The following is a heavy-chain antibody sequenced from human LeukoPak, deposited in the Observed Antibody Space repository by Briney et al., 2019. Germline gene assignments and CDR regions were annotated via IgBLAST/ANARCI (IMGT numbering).Heavy chain of an antibody. CDR1: GFTFSSYA. CDR2: ISYDGSNK. D-gene: IGHD2-15*01. CDR3: ARDLSRSRPDCGGGSCYSVY. J-gene: IGHJ4*02. V-gene: IGHV3-30*04. Sequence: GGSLRLSCAASGFTFSSYAMHWVRQAPGKGLEWVAVISYDGSNKYYADSAKGRFTISRDNSKNTLYLQMNSLRAEDTAVYYCARDLSRSRPDCGGGSCYSVYWGQGTLVTVSS.